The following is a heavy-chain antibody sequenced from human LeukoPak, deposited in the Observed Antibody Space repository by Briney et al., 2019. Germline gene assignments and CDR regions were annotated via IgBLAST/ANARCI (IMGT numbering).Heavy chain of an antibody. D-gene: IGHD3-10*01. J-gene: IGHJ5*02. CDR3: ARGGYYGSGNDFRFDP. CDR1: GYSISSGYY. Sequence: SETLSVTCTVSGYSISSGYYWGWIRQPPGKGLEWIGSIYHSGSTNYKPSLKSRVTISVDTSKNQFSLKLSSVTAADTAVYYCARGGYYGSGNDFRFDPWGQGTLVTVSS. V-gene: IGHV4-38-2*02. CDR2: IYHSGST.